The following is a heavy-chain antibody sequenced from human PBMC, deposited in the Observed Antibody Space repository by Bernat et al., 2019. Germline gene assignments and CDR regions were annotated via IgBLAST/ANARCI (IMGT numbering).Heavy chain of an antibody. CDR1: GFSLNTHGMC. V-gene: IGHV2-70*15. CDR2: IDWDDDQ. CDR3: ARNNGGGSTYSFDY. D-gene: IGHD4-23*01. J-gene: IGHJ4*02. Sequence: QVTLRESGPALVKPTQTLTLTCTFSGFSLNTHGMCVSWIRQPPGKALEWLARIDWDDDQYYRTSLKTRLTISKDTSKNQVVLTMTNMDPVDTATYYCARNNGGGSTYSFDYWGLGTLVTVSS.